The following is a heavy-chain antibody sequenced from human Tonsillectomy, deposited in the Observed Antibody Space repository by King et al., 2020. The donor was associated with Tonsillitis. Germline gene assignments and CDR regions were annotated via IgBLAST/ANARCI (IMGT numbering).Heavy chain of an antibody. D-gene: IGHD6-19*01. J-gene: IGHJ4*02. Sequence: QLVQSGAEVKKPGASVKVSCKASGYIFTDDYMHWVRQAPGQGLGWMGWINPNSGGTNYAQKFQGRVTMTRDTSISTAYMELSRLRSDDTAVFYCATYNVEVAGFDYWGQGTLVTVSS. CDR2: INPNSGGT. CDR1: GYIFTDDY. V-gene: IGHV1-2*02. CDR3: ATYNVEVAGFDY.